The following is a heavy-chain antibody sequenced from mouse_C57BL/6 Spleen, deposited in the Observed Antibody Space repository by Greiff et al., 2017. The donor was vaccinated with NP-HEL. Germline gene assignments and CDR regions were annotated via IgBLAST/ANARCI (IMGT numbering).Heavy chain of an antibody. Sequence: EVMLVESEGGLVQPGSSMKLSCTASGFTFSDYYMAWVRQVPEKGLEWVANINYDGSSTYYLDSLKSRFIISRDNAKNILYLQMSSLKSEDTATYYCARGQLRLPMDYWGQGTSVTVSS. CDR3: ARGQLRLPMDY. CDR2: INYDGSST. J-gene: IGHJ4*01. V-gene: IGHV5-16*01. CDR1: GFTFSDYY. D-gene: IGHD3-2*02.